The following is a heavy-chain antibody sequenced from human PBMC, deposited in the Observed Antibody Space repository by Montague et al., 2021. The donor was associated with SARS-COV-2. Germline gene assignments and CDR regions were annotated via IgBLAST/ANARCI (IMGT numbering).Heavy chain of an antibody. CDR1: GGSVSSYY. CDR3: ARAGGFYDYWSGYSSSAGFFDP. Sequence: SETLSLTCTVSGGSVSSYYWSWIRQSPGKGLQWLGYIYYSESTVYNPSLKSRVTMSVDTSKNQLSLRLNSVTTADTAVYFCARAGGFYDYWSGYSSSAGFFDPWGQGILVTVSS. CDR2: IYYSEST. D-gene: IGHD3-3*01. J-gene: IGHJ5*02. V-gene: IGHV4-59*02.